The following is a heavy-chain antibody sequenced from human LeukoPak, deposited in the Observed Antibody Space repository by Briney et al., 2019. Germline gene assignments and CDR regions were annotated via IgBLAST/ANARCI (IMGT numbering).Heavy chain of an antibody. CDR2: IYYSGST. J-gene: IGHJ3*02. CDR3: ARVKADAFEI. CDR1: GGSISSYY. Sequence: KSSETLSLTCTVSGGSISSYYWSWIRQPPGKGLEWIGYIYYSGSTNYNPSLKSRVTISVDTSKNQFSLKLSSVTAADTAVYYCARVKADAFEIWGRGTRVTVSS. V-gene: IGHV4-59*01.